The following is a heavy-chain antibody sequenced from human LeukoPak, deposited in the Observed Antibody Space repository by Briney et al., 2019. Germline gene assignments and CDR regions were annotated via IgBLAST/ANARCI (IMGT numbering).Heavy chain of an antibody. CDR1: GFTSSSYG. V-gene: IGHV3-30*18. CDR3: AKLAIFGVAADLMDV. J-gene: IGHJ6*03. CDR2: ISYDGSNK. Sequence: GGSLRLSCAASGFTSSSYGMHWVRQAPGKGLEWVAVISYDGSNKYYADSVKGRFTISRDNSKNTLYLQMNSLRAEDTAVYYCAKLAIFGVAADLMDVWGKGTTVTVSS. D-gene: IGHD3-3*01.